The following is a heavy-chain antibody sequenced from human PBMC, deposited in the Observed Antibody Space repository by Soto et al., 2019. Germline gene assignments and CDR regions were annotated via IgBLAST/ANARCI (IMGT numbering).Heavy chain of an antibody. Sequence: QVQLVQSGAEVKKPGSSVKVSCKASGGTFSSYAISWVRQAPGQGLEWVGGIIPIFGTANYAQKFQGRVTITADKSTSTAYMELSSLRSEDTAVYYCARARGQLGLRVSWYFDLWGRGTLVTVSS. CDR1: GGTFSSYA. J-gene: IGHJ2*01. CDR3: ARARGQLGLRVSWYFDL. CDR2: IIPIFGTA. V-gene: IGHV1-69*06. D-gene: IGHD1-7*01.